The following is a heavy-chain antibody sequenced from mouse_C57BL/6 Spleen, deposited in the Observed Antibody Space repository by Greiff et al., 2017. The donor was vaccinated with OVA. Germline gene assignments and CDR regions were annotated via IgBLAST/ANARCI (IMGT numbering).Heavy chain of an antibody. J-gene: IGHJ2*01. CDR2: INPNNGGT. D-gene: IGHD3-1*01. V-gene: IGHV1-26*01. Sequence: VQLQQSGPELVKPGASVKISCKASGYTFTDYYMNWVKQSHGKSLEWIGDINPNNGGTSYNQKFKGKATLTVDKSSSTAYMELRSLTSEDSAVYYCARWATLDYWGQGTTLTVSS. CDR3: ARWATLDY. CDR1: GYTFTDYY.